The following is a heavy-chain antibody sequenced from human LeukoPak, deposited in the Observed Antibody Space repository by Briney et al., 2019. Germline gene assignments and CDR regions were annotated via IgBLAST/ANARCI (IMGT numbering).Heavy chain of an antibody. Sequence: PSETLSLTCIVSGGSISSSSHYWGWIRQPPGKGLEWIGSIYYSGSTYYSPSLKSRVTISVDTSKNQFSLKLSSVTAADTAVYYCAREVGIFGVNWFDPWGQGTLVTVSS. CDR1: GGSISSSSHY. CDR2: IYYSGST. J-gene: IGHJ5*02. CDR3: AREVGIFGVNWFDP. V-gene: IGHV4-39*07. D-gene: IGHD3-3*01.